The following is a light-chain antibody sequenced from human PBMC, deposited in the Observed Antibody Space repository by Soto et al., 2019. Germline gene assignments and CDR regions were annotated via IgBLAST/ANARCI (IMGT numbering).Light chain of an antibody. CDR2: GAS. Sequence: EIVMTQSPATLSVSRGERATLSCRANQAISSNLAWYQQKPGQAPRLLIYGASTRATDIPDRFSGSGSGTEFTFTISSLQSEDFAVYYCQHYNNWIGTFGGGTKVDIK. V-gene: IGKV3-15*01. J-gene: IGKJ4*01. CDR3: QHYNNWIGT. CDR1: QAISSN.